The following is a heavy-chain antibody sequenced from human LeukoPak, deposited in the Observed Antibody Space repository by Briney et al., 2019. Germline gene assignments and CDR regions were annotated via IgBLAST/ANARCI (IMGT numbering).Heavy chain of an antibody. CDR2: INPNSGGT. V-gene: IGHV1-2*06. CDR3: ARDADSSGWYEDRYFYYMDV. CDR1: GYTFGDYY. J-gene: IGHJ6*03. D-gene: IGHD6-19*01. Sequence: GASVKVSCKAFGYTFGDYYMHWVRQAPGQGLEWMGRINPNSGGTNYAQKFQGRVTMITDTSITTAYMELSRLRSGDTAVYYCARDADSSGWYEDRYFYYMDVWGKGTTVTVSS.